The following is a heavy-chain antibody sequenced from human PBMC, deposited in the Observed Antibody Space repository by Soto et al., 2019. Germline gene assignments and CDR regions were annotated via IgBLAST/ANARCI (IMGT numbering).Heavy chain of an antibody. CDR3: ASTNSRSYYMDV. J-gene: IGHJ6*03. V-gene: IGHV3-21*01. CDR1: GFTFSSYS. D-gene: IGHD6-13*01. CDR2: ISSSSSYI. Sequence: EVQLVESGGGLVKPEGSLRLSCAASGFTFSSYSMNWVRQAPGKGLEWVSSISSSSSYIYYADSVKGRFTISRDNAKNSLYLQMNSLRAEDTAVYYCASTNSRSYYMDVWGKGTTVTVSS.